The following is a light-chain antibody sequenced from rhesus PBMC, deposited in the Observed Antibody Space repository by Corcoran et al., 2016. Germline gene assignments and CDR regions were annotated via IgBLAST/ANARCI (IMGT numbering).Light chain of an antibody. CDR3: QHVYGTPLT. J-gene: IGKJ4*01. Sequence: DIQMTQSPSSLSASVGDRVTITCRASENVNNYLNWYQQKPGKAPKLLIYKASTLKSGVPSRFSGSGSGTDYTFTLSSLQPEDVATYYWQHVYGTPLTFGGGTKVELK. V-gene: IGKV1-74*01. CDR2: KAS. CDR1: ENVNNY.